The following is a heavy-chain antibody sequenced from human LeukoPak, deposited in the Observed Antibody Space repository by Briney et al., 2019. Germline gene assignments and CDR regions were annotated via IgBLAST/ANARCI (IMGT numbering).Heavy chain of an antibody. D-gene: IGHD2-15*01. V-gene: IGHV3-23*01. Sequence: GGSLRLSCTASGFTFGDYAMSWFRQAPGKGLERVSAISGSGGSTYYADSVKGRFTISRDNSKNTLYLQMNSLRAEDTAVYYCAKEAALLRAASWFDPWGQGTLVTVSS. CDR3: AKEAALLRAASWFDP. CDR1: GFTFGDYA. J-gene: IGHJ5*02. CDR2: ISGSGGST.